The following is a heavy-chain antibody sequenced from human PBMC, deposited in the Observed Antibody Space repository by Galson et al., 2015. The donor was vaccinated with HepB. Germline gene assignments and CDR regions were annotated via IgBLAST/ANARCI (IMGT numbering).Heavy chain of an antibody. CDR1: GFTFSSYG. V-gene: IGHV3-33*01. D-gene: IGHD3-9*01. Sequence: SLRLSCAASGFTFSSYGMHWVRQAPGKGLEWVAVIWYDGSNKYYADSVKGRCTISRDNSKNTLYLQMNSLRAEDTAVYYCARNKLTGYYFDYWGQGTLVTVSS. J-gene: IGHJ4*02. CDR3: ARNKLTGYYFDY. CDR2: IWYDGSNK.